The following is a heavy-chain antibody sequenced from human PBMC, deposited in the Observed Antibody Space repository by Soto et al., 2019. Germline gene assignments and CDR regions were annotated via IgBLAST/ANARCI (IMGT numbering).Heavy chain of an antibody. CDR2: IYYSGTP. D-gene: IGHD5-18*01. J-gene: IGHJ4*02. V-gene: IGHV4-31*03. CDR1: GGSISSGGYY. CDR3: ASRDVDTTLVGNDY. Sequence: QVHLQESGPGLVKPSQTLALTCTVSGGSISSGGYYWYWVRQHPEKGLEWIGFIYYSGTPYYNRSLKSRVTLSVDTSKNQFSLKLGSVTAADTAVYYCASRDVDTTLVGNDYWGQGSVVVVSS.